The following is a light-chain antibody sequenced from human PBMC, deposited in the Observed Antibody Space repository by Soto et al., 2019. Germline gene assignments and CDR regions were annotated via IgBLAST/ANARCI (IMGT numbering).Light chain of an antibody. CDR1: QDVSSW. CDR3: QPANSFPLT. J-gene: IGKJ4*01. CDR2: SAS. V-gene: IGKV1-12*01. Sequence: DIQVTQSPSSVSASVGDRVTITCRTSQDVSSWLAWYQQKPGKAPELLIYSASTLQTGVPSRFSGSGSGTDFTLTISSLQPEDFATYYCQPANSFPLTFGGWTKVEIK.